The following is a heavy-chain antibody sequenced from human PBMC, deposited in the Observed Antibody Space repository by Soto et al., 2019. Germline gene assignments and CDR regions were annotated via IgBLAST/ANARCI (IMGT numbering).Heavy chain of an antibody. CDR1: GFTFRDHW. CDR2: INSDGSTT. V-gene: IGHV3-74*01. Sequence: PGRSLRLSCAASGFTFRDHWMHWVRQAPGKGLVWVSRINSDGSTTTYADSVKGRFTISRDNAKSTLYLQLNSLRAEDTALYYCARGYSSGPDYWGQGTLVTVSS. J-gene: IGHJ4*02. D-gene: IGHD6-19*01. CDR3: ARGYSSGPDY.